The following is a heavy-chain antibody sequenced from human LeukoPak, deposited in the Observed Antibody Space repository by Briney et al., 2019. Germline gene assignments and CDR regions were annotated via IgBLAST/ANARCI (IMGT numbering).Heavy chain of an antibody. J-gene: IGHJ5*02. CDR3: ARVTSLYSSGWYWFDP. CDR1: GGSISSYY. Sequence: SETLPLTCTVSGGSISSYYWSWIRQPAGKGLEWIGRIYTSGSTNYNPSLTSRVSMSVDTSKNQFSLKLSSVTAADTAVYYCARVTSLYSSGWYWFDPWGQGTLVTVSS. V-gene: IGHV4-4*07. D-gene: IGHD6-19*01. CDR2: IYTSGST.